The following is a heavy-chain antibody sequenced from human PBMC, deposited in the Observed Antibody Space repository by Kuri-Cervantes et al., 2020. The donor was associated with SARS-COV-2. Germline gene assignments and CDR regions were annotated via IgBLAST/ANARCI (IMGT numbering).Heavy chain of an antibody. D-gene: IGHD6-19*01. CDR3: ARDHKSMAMAVAGTAVDY. Sequence: GGSLRLSCAASGFTFSSYAMHWVRQAPGKGLEWVAVIWYDGSNKYYADSVKGRFTISRDNSKNTLYLQMNSLRAEDTAVYYCARDHKSMAMAVAGTAVDYWGQGTLVTVSS. V-gene: IGHV3-33*08. CDR2: IWYDGSNK. CDR1: GFTFSSYA. J-gene: IGHJ4*02.